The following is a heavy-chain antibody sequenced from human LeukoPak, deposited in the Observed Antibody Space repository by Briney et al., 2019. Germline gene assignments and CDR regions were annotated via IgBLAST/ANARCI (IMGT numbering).Heavy chain of an antibody. CDR3: ARYCSSTSCKPSPDAFDI. J-gene: IGHJ3*02. CDR2: IIPIFGTA. Sequence: SVKVSCKASGGTFSRYAISWVRQAPGQGLEWMGGIIPIFGTANYAQKFQGRVTITTDESTSTAYMELSSLRSEDTAVYYCARYCSSTSCKPSPDAFDIWGQGTMVTVSS. D-gene: IGHD2-2*01. CDR1: GGTFSRYA. V-gene: IGHV1-69*05.